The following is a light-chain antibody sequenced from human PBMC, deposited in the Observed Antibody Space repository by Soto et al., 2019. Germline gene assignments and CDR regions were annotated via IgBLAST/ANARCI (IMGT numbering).Light chain of an antibody. J-gene: IGKJ1*01. CDR2: DAS. Sequence: DIQMTQSPSTLSASVRDRVTITCRASQSISSWLAWYQQKPGKATKLLIFDASSLRTGVSSRFSGNGSGSDFTLTISNLQPDDFATCFFQQYRNDWTFGQGTKVEVK. CDR3: QQYRNDWT. V-gene: IGKV1-5*01. CDR1: QSISSW.